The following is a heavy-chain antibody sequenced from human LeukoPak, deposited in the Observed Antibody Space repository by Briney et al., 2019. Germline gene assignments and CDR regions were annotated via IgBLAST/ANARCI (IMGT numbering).Heavy chain of an antibody. CDR1: GFTFSSYS. CDR2: ISSSSSYI. D-gene: IGHD2-2*01. J-gene: IGHJ3*02. V-gene: IGHV3-21*04. Sequence: GGSLRLSCAASGFTFSSYSMNWVRQAPGKGLEWVSSISSSSSYIYYADSVKGRFTISRDNAKNSLYLQMNSLRAEDMALYYCAKDLSSTYFTFAFDIWGQGTLVTVSS. CDR3: AKDLSSTYFTFAFDI.